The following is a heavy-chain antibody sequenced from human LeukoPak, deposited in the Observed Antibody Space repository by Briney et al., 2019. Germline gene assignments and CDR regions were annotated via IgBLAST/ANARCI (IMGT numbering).Heavy chain of an antibody. D-gene: IGHD3-22*01. V-gene: IGHV4-39*01. CDR3: AKHKSATYYYDSSGYYYFDF. CDR2: IYYSGST. CDR1: GGSISSSSYY. Sequence: SETLSLTCTVSGGSISSSSYYWGWIRQPPGKGLEWIVSIYYSGSTYYNPSLQSRVTISVDTSKNPFSLKLSSVTAADTAVYYCAKHKSATYYYDSSGYYYFDFGGQGTLVTVFS. J-gene: IGHJ4*02.